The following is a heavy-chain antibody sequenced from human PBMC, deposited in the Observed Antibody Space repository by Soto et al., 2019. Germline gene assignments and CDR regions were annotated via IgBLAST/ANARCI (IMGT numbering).Heavy chain of an antibody. CDR1: GGSISSGGYY. Sequence: PSETLSLTCTVSGGSISSGGYYWSWIRQHPGKGLEWIGYIYYSGSTYYNPSLKSRVTISVDTSKNQFSLKLSSVTAADTAVYYCARDLRDYYDSSGYYRPFAAFDIWGQGTMFTVSS. CDR3: ARDLRDYYDSSGYYRPFAAFDI. CDR2: IYYSGST. V-gene: IGHV4-31*03. D-gene: IGHD3-22*01. J-gene: IGHJ3*02.